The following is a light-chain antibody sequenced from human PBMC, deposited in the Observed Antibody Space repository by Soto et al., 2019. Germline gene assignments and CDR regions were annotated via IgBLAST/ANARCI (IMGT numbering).Light chain of an antibody. CDR2: GAS. Sequence: EIVLTQSPGTLSLYPGERATLSCRASQSVSNNYLAWYQQKPGQAPRLLIYGASGRATGIPDRFSGSGSGTDFILTISRLEPEDFVVYYCQQYGDSPRTFGQGTKVEIK. CDR1: QSVSNNY. J-gene: IGKJ1*01. CDR3: QQYGDSPRT. V-gene: IGKV3-20*01.